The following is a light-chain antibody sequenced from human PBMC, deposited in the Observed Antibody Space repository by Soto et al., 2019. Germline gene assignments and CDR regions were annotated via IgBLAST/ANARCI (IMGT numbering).Light chain of an antibody. V-gene: IGKV3-20*01. CDR2: GAS. CDR1: QSVSSSY. CDR3: QHYGRSPPIT. Sequence: EIVLTQSPDTLSLSPGERATLSCRASQSVSSSYLAWYQQKPGQAPRLLIYGASSRATGIPDRFSGSGSGTDFTLTISRLEPEDFAVFYCQHYGRSPPITCGLGTRLEIK. J-gene: IGKJ5*01.